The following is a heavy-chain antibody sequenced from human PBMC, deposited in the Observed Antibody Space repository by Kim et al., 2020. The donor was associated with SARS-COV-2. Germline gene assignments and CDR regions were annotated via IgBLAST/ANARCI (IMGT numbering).Heavy chain of an antibody. J-gene: IGHJ4*02. CDR2: IIPIFGTA. CDR3: ARDIEDGYHCR. Sequence: SVKVSCKASGGTFSSYAISWVRQAPGQGLEWMGGIIPIFGTANYAQKLQGRDTITADESTSTAYMELNSLRSEDTAAYYCARDIEDGYHCRWGQRTLVT. V-gene: IGHV1-69*13. D-gene: IGHD5-12*01. CDR1: GGTFSSYA.